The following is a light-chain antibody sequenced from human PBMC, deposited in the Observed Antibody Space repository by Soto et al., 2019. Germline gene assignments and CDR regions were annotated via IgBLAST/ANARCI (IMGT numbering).Light chain of an antibody. V-gene: IGKV3-11*01. Sequence: EIVLTQSPTTLSLSPGERAILSCRASQSVGNHLAWYQQKPGQAPRLLIYDASNRATGIPARFSGSGSGTDFTLTISSLEPEDSAVYYCQQHTNWPLTFGGGTKVDIK. J-gene: IGKJ4*01. CDR3: QQHTNWPLT. CDR2: DAS. CDR1: QSVGNH.